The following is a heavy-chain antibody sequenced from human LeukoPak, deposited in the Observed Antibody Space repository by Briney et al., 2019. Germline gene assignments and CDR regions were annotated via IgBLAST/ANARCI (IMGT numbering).Heavy chain of an antibody. J-gene: IGHJ4*02. CDR2: IWYDGSNK. CDR1: GFTFSSYG. D-gene: IGHD3-3*01. V-gene: IGHV3-33*01. Sequence: GGSLRLSCAASGFTFSSYGMHWVRQAPGKGLEWVAVIWYDGSNKYYADSVKGRFTTSRDNAKNSLYLQMNSLRAEDTAVYYCASCDFWSGYPDYWGQGTLVTVSS. CDR3: ASCDFWSGYPDY.